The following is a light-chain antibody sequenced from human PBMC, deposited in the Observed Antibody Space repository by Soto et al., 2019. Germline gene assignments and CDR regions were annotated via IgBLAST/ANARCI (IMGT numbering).Light chain of an antibody. CDR2: DAS. J-gene: IGKJ1*01. CDR1: ESVVSSY. Sequence: EIVLTQSPGTLSLSPGERATLSCRATESVVSSYLAWYQQKPGQAPRLLIYDASSRATGVPDRFSGSGSGTDFTLTISRLEPEDFAVYYCQQYGSIPWTFGQGTKVEIK. CDR3: QQYGSIPWT. V-gene: IGKV3-20*01.